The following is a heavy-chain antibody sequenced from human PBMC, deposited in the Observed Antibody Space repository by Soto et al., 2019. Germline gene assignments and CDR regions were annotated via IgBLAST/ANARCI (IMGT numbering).Heavy chain of an antibody. Sequence: TSVKVSCKASGYTFTSYDIYWVRQATGQGLEWMGWMNPNSGHTGYAQKFQGRVTMTRNTSISAAYMELTSLRSEDTAVYYCARGYYDFWSKYYGMDVWGQGTTVTVSS. CDR3: ARGYYDFWSKYYGMDV. J-gene: IGHJ6*02. CDR1: GYTFTSYD. D-gene: IGHD3-3*01. CDR2: MNPNSGHT. V-gene: IGHV1-8*01.